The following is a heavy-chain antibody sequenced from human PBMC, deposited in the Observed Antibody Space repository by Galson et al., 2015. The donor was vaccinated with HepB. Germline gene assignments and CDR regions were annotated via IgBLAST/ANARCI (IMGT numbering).Heavy chain of an antibody. J-gene: IGHJ4*02. CDR1: GFTFSSYW. V-gene: IGHV3-7*03. D-gene: IGHD6-19*01. CDR2: IKQDGSEK. CDR3: ARDWVEGSSGWYWEFDY. Sequence: SLRLSCAASGFTFSSYWMSWVRQAPGKGLEWVANIKQDGSEKYYVDSVKGRFTISRDNAKNSLYLQMNSLRAEDTAVYYCARDWVEGSSGWYWEFDYWGQGTLVTVSS.